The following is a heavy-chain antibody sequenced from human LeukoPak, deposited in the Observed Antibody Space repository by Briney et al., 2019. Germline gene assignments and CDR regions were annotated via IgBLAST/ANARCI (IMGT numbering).Heavy chain of an antibody. CDR1: GYTFTDYY. D-gene: IGHD3-22*01. CDR3: VRSPYHSNPHFDY. J-gene: IGHJ4*02. Sequence: ASVTVSFKASGYTFTDYYMHWVRQAPGQGPEWLGWVNPNSGGTYYAQKFQGRVTVTRDTSISTAYMELSGLRSDDTAVYYCVRSPYHSNPHFDYWGQGTLVTVSS. V-gene: IGHV1-2*02. CDR2: VNPNSGGT.